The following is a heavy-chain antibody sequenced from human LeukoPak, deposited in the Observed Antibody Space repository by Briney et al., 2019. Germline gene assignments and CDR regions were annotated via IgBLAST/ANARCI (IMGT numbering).Heavy chain of an antibody. Sequence: PSETLSLTCTVSGGSISSSSYCWGWLRQPPGKGLEWIGSISYGGSSYYNPSPKSRFTMSVDTSKNQFSLKLSSVTAADTALYYCARVGSSWTRDYYFDYWGQGTLVTVSS. V-gene: IGHV4-39*07. CDR2: ISYGGSS. CDR3: ARVGSSWTRDYYFDY. CDR1: GGSISSSSYC. J-gene: IGHJ4*02. D-gene: IGHD6-13*01.